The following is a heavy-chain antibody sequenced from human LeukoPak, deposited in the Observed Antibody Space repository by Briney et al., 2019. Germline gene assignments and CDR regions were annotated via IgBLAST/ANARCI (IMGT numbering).Heavy chain of an antibody. CDR3: ARGVIATVTTNWFDP. V-gene: IGHV4-61*02. J-gene: IGHJ5*02. CDR2: IYTSGST. CDR1: GGSISSGTYY. D-gene: IGHD4-17*01. Sequence: PSQTLSLTCTVSGGSISSGTYYWSWIRQPAGKGLEWIGRIYTSGSTNYNPSLKSRVTISIDTSKNQFFLKLSSVTAADTAVYYCARGVIATVTTNWFDPWGQGTLVTVSS.